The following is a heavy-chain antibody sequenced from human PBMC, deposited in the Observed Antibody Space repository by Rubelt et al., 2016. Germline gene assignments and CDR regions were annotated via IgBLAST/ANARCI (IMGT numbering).Heavy chain of an antibody. CDR3: AKNRWGDSRAYSDY. V-gene: IGHV3-30*02. CDR2: IRYDGSNK. Sequence: QVHLVESGGGVVQPGGSLRLSCAASGFIFRSCGMHWVRQAPGKGLEWVAFIRYDGSNKYFADSVKGRFTISRDNSKNTWYRQMNSLRAEDTAVYYCAKNRWGDSRAYSDYWGQGTLVTVSS. J-gene: IGHJ4*02. CDR1: GFIFRSCG. D-gene: IGHD3-22*01.